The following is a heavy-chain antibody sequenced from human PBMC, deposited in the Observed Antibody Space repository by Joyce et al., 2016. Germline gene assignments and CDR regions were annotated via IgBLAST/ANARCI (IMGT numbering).Heavy chain of an antibody. V-gene: IGHV1-69*16. CDR2: ITPILGTG. J-gene: IGHJ5*02. CDR1: GGAFGSYT. Sequence: QVQLVQSGTEVTKPGSSVQVSCKASGGAFGSYTITWLRQAPGQGPEWMGGITPILGTGNYAQKFQGRVKSSADESKNTAYMELSRLRSEDTAVYYCARGHDWYAAWGQGSLVTVSS. D-gene: IGHD3-9*01. CDR3: ARGHDWYAA.